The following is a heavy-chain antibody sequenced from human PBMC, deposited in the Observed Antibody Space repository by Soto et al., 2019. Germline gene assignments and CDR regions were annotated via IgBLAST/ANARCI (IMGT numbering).Heavy chain of an antibody. CDR2: ISSNGVGT. CDR3: ARRARPDFYYMDV. Sequence: EVQLAESGGGLAQPGGSLRLSCAAYVFTLSGYAMDWVRHAPGKGLEYVSCISSNGVGTYYANSVQGRFTISRDNSKNTVYLQMGSLRPEDMAVYYCARRARPDFYYMDVWGKGTTVTVSS. D-gene: IGHD6-6*01. J-gene: IGHJ6*03. V-gene: IGHV3-64*01. CDR1: VFTLSGYA.